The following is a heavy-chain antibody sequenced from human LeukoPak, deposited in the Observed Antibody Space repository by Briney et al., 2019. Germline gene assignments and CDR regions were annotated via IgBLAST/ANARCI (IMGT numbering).Heavy chain of an antibody. CDR2: IYYSGST. D-gene: IGHD3-22*01. Sequence: SETLSLTCTVSGGSISSYYWGWIRQPPGKGLEWIGYIYYSGSTNYNPSLKSRVPISVDTSKNQFSLKLSSVTAADTAVYYCARSGEDYYDSSGYHAFDYGGQGTLVTVSS. CDR3: ARSGEDYYDSSGYHAFDY. CDR1: GGSISSYY. J-gene: IGHJ4*01. V-gene: IGHV4-59*01.